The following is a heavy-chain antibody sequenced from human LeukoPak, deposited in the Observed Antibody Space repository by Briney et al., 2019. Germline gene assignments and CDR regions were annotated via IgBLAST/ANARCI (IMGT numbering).Heavy chain of an antibody. CDR1: GFTFSSYS. CDR2: ISSSSSTI. J-gene: IGHJ4*02. D-gene: IGHD3-16*01. V-gene: IGHV3-48*04. CDR3: ARGRKGGYFDY. Sequence: GGSLRLSCAASGFTFSSYSMNWVRQAPGKGLEWVSYISSSSSTIYYADSVKGRFTISRDNAKNSLYLQMNSLRAEDTAVYYCARGRKGGYFDYWGQGTLVTVSS.